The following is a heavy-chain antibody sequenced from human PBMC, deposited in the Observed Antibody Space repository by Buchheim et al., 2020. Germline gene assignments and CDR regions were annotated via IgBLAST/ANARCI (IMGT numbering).Heavy chain of an antibody. J-gene: IGHJ4*02. Sequence: EVQLVESGGGLVQPGGFLRLSCAASGFTVSSNYMSWVRQAPGKGLEWVSVIYSGGSTYYADSVKGRFTISRDNSKTTLYLQMNSLRAEDTAVYYCAEAVETVTTFQDYWGQGTL. D-gene: IGHD4-17*01. V-gene: IGHV3-66*01. CDR3: AEAVETVTTFQDY. CDR2: IYSGGST. CDR1: GFTVSSNY.